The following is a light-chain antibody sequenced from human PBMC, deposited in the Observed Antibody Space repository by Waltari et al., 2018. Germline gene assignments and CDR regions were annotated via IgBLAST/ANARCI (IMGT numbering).Light chain of an antibody. J-gene: IGKJ1*01. Sequence: EIVLTQSPGTLSLSPGARATLSCRASQSVSSSYLAWYQHKPGQAPRLLIYGASSRATGIPDRFSGGGSGTDFTLTISRLEPGDFAVYYCQQYGSSPPTFGQGTKVEIK. V-gene: IGKV3-20*01. CDR3: QQYGSSPPT. CDR2: GAS. CDR1: QSVSSSY.